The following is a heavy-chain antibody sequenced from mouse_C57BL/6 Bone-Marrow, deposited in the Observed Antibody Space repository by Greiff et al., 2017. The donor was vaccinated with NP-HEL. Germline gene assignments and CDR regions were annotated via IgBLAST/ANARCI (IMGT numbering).Heavy chain of an antibody. J-gene: IGHJ3*01. V-gene: IGHV5-4*01. CDR1: GFTFSSYA. CDR3: ARERGAAWFAY. CDR2: ISAGGSCT. Sequence: EVQGVESGGGLVKPGGSLKLSCAASGFTFSSYAMSWVRQTPEKRLEWVATISAGGSCTYYPDNVKGRFTISRDNAKNNLYRQMSHLKSEDTAMYYCARERGAAWFAYWGQGTLVTVSA.